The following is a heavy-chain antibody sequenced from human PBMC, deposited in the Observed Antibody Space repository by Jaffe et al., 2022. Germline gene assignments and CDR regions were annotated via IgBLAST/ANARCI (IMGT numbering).Heavy chain of an antibody. CDR3: AAVTDIVVVPAVPYVDTAISNWFDP. D-gene: IGHD2-2*01. J-gene: IGHJ5*02. Sequence: QVQLVQSGAEVKKPGSSVKVSCKASGGTFSSYAISWVRQAPGQGLEWMGGIIPIFGTANYAQKFQGRVTITTDESTSTAYMELSSLRSEDTAVYYCAAVTDIVVVPAVPYVDTAISNWFDPWGQGTLVTVSS. CDR2: IIPIFGTA. V-gene: IGHV1-69*05. CDR1: GGTFSSYA.